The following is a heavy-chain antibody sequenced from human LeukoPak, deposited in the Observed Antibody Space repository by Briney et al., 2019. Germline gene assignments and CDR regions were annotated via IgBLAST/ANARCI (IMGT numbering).Heavy chain of an antibody. V-gene: IGHV3-30*04. CDR3: AREKQSGGTPFDY. J-gene: IGHJ4*02. D-gene: IGHD1-26*01. CDR1: GFTFTGHS. Sequence: GGSLRLSCVASGFTFTGHSMHWVRRAPGKGLEWVAVVADDEKTIFYADSLKGRFTVSRDNSKNTVYLQMNSLRDEDTAVYYCAREKQSGGTPFDYWGQGSLVTVSS. CDR2: VADDEKTI.